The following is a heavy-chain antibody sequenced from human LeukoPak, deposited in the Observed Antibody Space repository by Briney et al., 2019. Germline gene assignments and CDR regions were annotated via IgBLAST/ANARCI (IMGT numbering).Heavy chain of an antibody. CDR3: TRGDSSSKIDY. D-gene: IGHD6-6*01. V-gene: IGHV3-7*01. CDR1: GFTFNSCW. CDR2: INEDGSEK. J-gene: IGHJ4*02. Sequence: QPGGSPRLSCAASGFTFNSCWMSWVRQAPGKGLEWTANINEDGSEKHYVDSVEGRFTISRDNAKNSLYLQMNSLRVEDTALYYCTRGDSSSKIDYWGQGILVIVSS.